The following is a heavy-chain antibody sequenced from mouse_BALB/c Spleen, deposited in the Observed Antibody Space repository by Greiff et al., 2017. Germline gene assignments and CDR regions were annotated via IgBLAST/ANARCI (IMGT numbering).Heavy chain of an antibody. CDR1: GYSITSDYA. Sequence: EVQLQQSGPGLVKPSQSLSLTCTVTGYSITSDYAWNWIRQFPGNKLEWMGYISYSGSTSYNPSLKSRISITRDTSKNQFFLQLNSVTTEDTATYYCASIYYDYDDAMDYWGQGTSVTVSS. D-gene: IGHD2-4*01. CDR2: ISYSGST. V-gene: IGHV3-2*02. J-gene: IGHJ4*01. CDR3: ASIYYDYDDAMDY.